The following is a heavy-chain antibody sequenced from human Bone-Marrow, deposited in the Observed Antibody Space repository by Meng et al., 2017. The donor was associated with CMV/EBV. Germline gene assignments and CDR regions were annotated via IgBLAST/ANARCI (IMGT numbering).Heavy chain of an antibody. Sequence: LSCFVYGGSFSGYYWSWIRQPPGKGLEWIGEVAHTGSTNYDSSLKSRVTMSVDTSKNQFSLKLSSVTAADTAVYYCARFGELGDYWGQGTLVTVS. CDR2: VAHTGST. CDR1: GGSFSGYY. J-gene: IGHJ4*02. D-gene: IGHD3-10*01. CDR3: ARFGELGDY. V-gene: IGHV4-34*01.